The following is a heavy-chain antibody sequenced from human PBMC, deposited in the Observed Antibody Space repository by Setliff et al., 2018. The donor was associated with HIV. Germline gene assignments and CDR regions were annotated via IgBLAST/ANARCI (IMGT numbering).Heavy chain of an antibody. CDR1: GHTFSNSD. D-gene: IGHD3-10*01. V-gene: IGHV1-8*01. CDR3: ASGKGFGGVIITGGLDV. Sequence: ASVKVSCKASGHTFSNSDIHWVRRATGQGLEWMGWMNPNTGVAGYALKFQGRVTMTRDTSISTAYMALSSLTSEDPAVYWFASGKGFGGVIITGGLDVWGKGTTVTVSS. J-gene: IGHJ6*04. CDR2: MNPNTGVA.